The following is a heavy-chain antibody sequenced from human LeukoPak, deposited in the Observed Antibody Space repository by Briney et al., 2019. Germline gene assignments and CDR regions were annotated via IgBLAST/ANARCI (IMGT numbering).Heavy chain of an antibody. J-gene: IGHJ4*02. V-gene: IGHV1-24*01. CDR3: ASVDTAMAPIDW. CDR1: GYTLTELS. D-gene: IGHD5-18*01. CDR2: FDPEDGET. Sequence: ASVKVSCKVSGYTLTELSMHWVRQAPGKGLEWMGGFDPEDGETIYAQKFQGRVTMTEDTSTDTAYMELSSLRSEDTAVYYCASVDTAMAPIDWWGQGTLVTVSS.